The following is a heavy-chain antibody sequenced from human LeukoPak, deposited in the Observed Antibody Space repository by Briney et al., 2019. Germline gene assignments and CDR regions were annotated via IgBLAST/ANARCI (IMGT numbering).Heavy chain of an antibody. CDR3: TRVVGYCSGGSCYSAAFDI. D-gene: IGHD2-15*01. CDR1: GFTFSNDP. J-gene: IGHJ3*02. CDR2: IRSKAYGGTT. Sequence: PGGSLRLSCAASGFTFSNDPMSWVRQAPGKGLEWVGFIRSKAYGGTTEYAASVKGRFTISRDDSKSIAYLQMNSLKTEDTAVYYCTRVVGYCSGGSCYSAAFDIWGQGTMVTVSS. V-gene: IGHV3-49*02.